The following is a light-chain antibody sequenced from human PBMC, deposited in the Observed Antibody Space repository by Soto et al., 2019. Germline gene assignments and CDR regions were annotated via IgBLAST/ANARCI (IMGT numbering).Light chain of an antibody. J-gene: IGKJ1*01. Sequence: EIVLTQSPGTLSLSPGERATLSCRASQSVSSSYLAWYQQKPGQAPRLLIYGASSRATGIPDRFRGSGSGTDVPLTISRLEPEAFAVYYCQQYGSSPTWTCGQGTKVEIK. V-gene: IGKV3-20*01. CDR3: QQYGSSPTWT. CDR1: QSVSSSY. CDR2: GAS.